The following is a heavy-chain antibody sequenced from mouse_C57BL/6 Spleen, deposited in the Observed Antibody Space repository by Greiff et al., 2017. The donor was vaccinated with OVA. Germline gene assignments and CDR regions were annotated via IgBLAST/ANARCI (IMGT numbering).Heavy chain of an antibody. V-gene: IGHV1-4*01. D-gene: IGHD1-1*02. J-gene: IGHJ4*01. CDR3: ARGGLYYEDAMDY. Sequence: VQLQQSGAELARPGASVKMSCKASGYTFTSYTMHWVKQRPGQGLEWIGYINPSSGYTKYNQKFKDKATLTEDKSSSTAYMQLSSLTSEDSAVYYCARGGLYYEDAMDYWGQGTSVTVAS. CDR1: GYTFTSYT. CDR2: INPSSGYT.